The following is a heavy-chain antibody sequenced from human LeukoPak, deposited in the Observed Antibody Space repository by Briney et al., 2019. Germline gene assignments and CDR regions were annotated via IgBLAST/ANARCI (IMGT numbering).Heavy chain of an antibody. Sequence: SETLSLTCAVSGGSISSGGYSWSWIRQPPGKGLEWTGYIYHSGSTYYNPSLKSRVTISVDRSKNQFSLKLSSVTAADTALYYCASSRPYYDILTGQSDDAFDIWGQGTVVTISS. J-gene: IGHJ3*02. CDR3: ASSRPYYDILTGQSDDAFDI. CDR1: GGSISSGGYS. D-gene: IGHD3-9*01. V-gene: IGHV4-30-2*02. CDR2: IYHSGST.